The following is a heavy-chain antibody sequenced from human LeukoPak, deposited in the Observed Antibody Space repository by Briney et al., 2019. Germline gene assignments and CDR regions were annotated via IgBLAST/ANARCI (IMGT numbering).Heavy chain of an antibody. CDR1: GGSFSGYY. CDR3: ATSDTVSTYNWFDP. Sequence: PSETLSLTCAVYGGSFSGYYWSWIRQPPGKGLEWIGEINHSGSTNYNPSLKSRVTISVDTSKNQFSLNLSSLTAADTAVYYCATSDTVSTYNWFDPWGQGTLVTVS. J-gene: IGHJ5*02. CDR2: INHSGST. D-gene: IGHD5/OR15-5a*01. V-gene: IGHV4-34*01.